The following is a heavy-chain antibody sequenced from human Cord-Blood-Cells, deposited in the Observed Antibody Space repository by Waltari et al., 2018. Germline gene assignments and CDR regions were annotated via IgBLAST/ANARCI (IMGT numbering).Heavy chain of an antibody. CDR1: GGSFSGYY. J-gene: IGHJ5*02. CDR2: INHSGST. V-gene: IGHV4-34*01. CDR3: ASGGGNAASSVIDP. D-gene: IGHD2-15*01. Sequence: VQLQEWGAGLVEPSETLSLTCAVYGGSFSGYYWSWLRQPPGKGLEWIGEINHSGSTNYNPSLKSRVTISVDTSKNQFSLKLSSVPAADTAVYYCASGGGNAASSVIDPWGQGTLVTVSS.